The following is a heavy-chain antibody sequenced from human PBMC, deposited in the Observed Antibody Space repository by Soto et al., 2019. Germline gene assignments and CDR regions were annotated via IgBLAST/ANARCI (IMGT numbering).Heavy chain of an antibody. CDR1: GFTFSSYG. V-gene: IGHV3-33*01. CDR2: IWYDGSNK. Sequence: GGSLRLSCAASGFTFSSYGMHWVRQAPGKGLEWVAVIWYDGSNKYYADSVKGRFTISRDNSKNTLYLQMNSLRAEDKAVYYCARDPGYYDSSGYLDYWGQGTLVTVSS. J-gene: IGHJ4*02. CDR3: ARDPGYYDSSGYLDY. D-gene: IGHD3-22*01.